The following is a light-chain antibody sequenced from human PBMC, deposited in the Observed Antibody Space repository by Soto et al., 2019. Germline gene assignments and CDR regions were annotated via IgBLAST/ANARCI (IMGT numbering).Light chain of an antibody. J-gene: IGKJ1*01. CDR2: GAS. CDR1: QSVRSRY. CDR3: QQYYNSPWT. Sequence: FVLTQSPCTLSLYQGEKATLSCRASQSVRSRYLAWYQQKPGQAPRLLIYGASSRATGIPDRFSGSGSGADFTLTISRLEPEDFAVYYCQQYYNSPWTFGQGTKVDIK. V-gene: IGKV3-20*01.